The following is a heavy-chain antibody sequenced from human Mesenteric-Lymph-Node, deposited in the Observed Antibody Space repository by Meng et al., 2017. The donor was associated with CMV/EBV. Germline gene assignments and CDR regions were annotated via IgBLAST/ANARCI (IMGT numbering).Heavy chain of an antibody. CDR1: GFTFSSYA. Sequence: GGSPRLSCAASGFTFSSYAMSWVRQAPGKGLEWVSVIYSGGSSTYYADSVKGRFTISRDNSKNTLYLQMNSLRAEDTAVYYCAKGDWSGIDYWGQGTLVTVSS. D-gene: IGHD3-3*01. J-gene: IGHJ4*02. CDR3: AKGDWSGIDY. V-gene: IGHV3-23*03. CDR2: IYSGGSST.